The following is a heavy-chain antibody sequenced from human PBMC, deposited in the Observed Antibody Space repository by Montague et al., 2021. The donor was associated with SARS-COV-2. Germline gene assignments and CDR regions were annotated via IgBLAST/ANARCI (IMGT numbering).Heavy chain of an antibody. Sequence: SETLSLTCAVSGGSISSSHWWSWVRQPPGERLEWIGEIYHSRSTTYNPSLNSRVTTSIDKSKKQFSLQQSSVTAAATAAYYCAREFRSYGYGGQYWYFDLWGRGTLVTVSP. V-gene: IGHV4-4*02. J-gene: IGHJ2*01. CDR2: IYHSRST. D-gene: IGHD3-10*01. CDR1: GGSISSSHW. CDR3: AREFRSYGYGGQYWYFDL.